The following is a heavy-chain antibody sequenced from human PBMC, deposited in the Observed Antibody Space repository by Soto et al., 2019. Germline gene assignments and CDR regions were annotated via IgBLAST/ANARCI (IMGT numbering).Heavy chain of an antibody. CDR3: AIVGGFVVVPAAMGGAWFDP. J-gene: IGHJ5*02. CDR2: FDPEDGET. D-gene: IGHD2-2*01. V-gene: IGHV1-24*01. Sequence: PGASVKVSCKVSGYTLTELSMHWVRQAPGKGLEWMGGFDPEDGETIYAQKFQGRVTMTEDTSTDTAYMELSSLRSEDTAVYYCAIVGGFVVVPAAMGGAWFDPWGQGTLVTVSS. CDR1: GYTLTELS.